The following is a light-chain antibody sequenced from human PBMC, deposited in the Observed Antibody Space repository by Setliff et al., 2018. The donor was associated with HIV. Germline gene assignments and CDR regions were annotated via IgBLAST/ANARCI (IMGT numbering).Light chain of an antibody. J-gene: IGLJ3*02. CDR1: SSNIGSNF. CDR2: RNN. V-gene: IGLV1-47*01. Sequence: QSVLTQPPSASGTPGQRVTISCSGSSSNIGSNFVYWYQQLPGTAPKLLIHRNNQRPSGVPDRFSGSKSGTSASLAISGLRSEDEAEYYCVAWDESLSARVFGGGTQLTVL. CDR3: VAWDESLSARV.